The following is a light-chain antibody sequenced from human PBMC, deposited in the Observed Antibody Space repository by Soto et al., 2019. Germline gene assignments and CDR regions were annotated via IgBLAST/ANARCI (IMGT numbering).Light chain of an antibody. Sequence: DIVLTQSPDSLAVSLGERATINCKSSQSVLYSPNNKNSLAWFQQKPGQPPQLLFYWASTRGSGVPDRFSGGGSGTDFTLTISSLQAEDVAVYYCQQYHTSPWTFGQGTKVEFK. CDR1: QSVLYSPNNKNS. J-gene: IGKJ1*01. V-gene: IGKV4-1*01. CDR2: WAS. CDR3: QQYHTSPWT.